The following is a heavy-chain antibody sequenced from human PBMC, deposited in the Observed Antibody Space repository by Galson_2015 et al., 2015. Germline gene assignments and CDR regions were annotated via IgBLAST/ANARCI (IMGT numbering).Heavy chain of an antibody. Sequence: ISGDSVSSNSAAWNWIRQSPSRGLEWLGRTYYRSKWYNDYAVSVRSRITINPDTSKNQFSLQLKSVTPEDTAVYYCARDRPSFTATDAFDTWGQGTMVTVSS. CDR2: TYYRSKWYN. CDR1: GDSVSSNSAA. CDR3: ARDRPSFTATDAFDT. V-gene: IGHV6-1*01. J-gene: IGHJ3*02. D-gene: IGHD4-11*01.